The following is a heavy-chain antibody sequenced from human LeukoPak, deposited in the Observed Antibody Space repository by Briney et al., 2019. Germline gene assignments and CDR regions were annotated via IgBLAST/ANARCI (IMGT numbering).Heavy chain of an antibody. CDR1: GASISSYY. V-gene: IGHV4-59*01. CDR2: IYYSGST. D-gene: IGHD1-14*01. CDR3: AGHWAETTGPYAFDF. J-gene: IGHJ3*01. Sequence: PSETLSLTCIVSGASISSYYWSWIRQPPGKGLEWIGYIYYSGSTNYNPSLKSRVTISVDTSKNHFSLKLTSVTAADTAVYYCAGHWAETTGPYAFDFWGQGTMVTVSS.